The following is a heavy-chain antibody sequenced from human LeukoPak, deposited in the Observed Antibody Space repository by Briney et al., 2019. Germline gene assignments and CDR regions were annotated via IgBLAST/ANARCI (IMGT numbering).Heavy chain of an antibody. CDR2: INHSGST. D-gene: IGHD3-22*01. Sequence: PSETLSLTCAVYGGSFSGYYWSWIRQPPGKGLEWIGEINHSGSTNYNPSLKSRVIISVDTSKNQFSLKLSSVTAADTAVYYCAREWLRFDPWGQGTLVTVSS. CDR3: AREWLRFDP. CDR1: GGSFSGYY. V-gene: IGHV4-34*01. J-gene: IGHJ5*02.